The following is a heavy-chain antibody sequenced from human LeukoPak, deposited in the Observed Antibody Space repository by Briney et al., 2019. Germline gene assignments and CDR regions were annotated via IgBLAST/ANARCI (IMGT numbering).Heavy chain of an antibody. CDR1: GFTFSSYA. V-gene: IGHV3-21*01. D-gene: IGHD2-2*01. J-gene: IGHJ4*02. CDR3: ATGGCNSCLYYFDS. CDR2: ITSSSRYI. Sequence: QPGGSLRLSCAASGFTFSSYAMSWVRQAPGKGLEWVSSITSSSRYIYYADSVKGRFTISRDNAKNSLYLQMNSLRAEDTAVYYCATGGCNSCLYYFDSWGQGTLVTVSS.